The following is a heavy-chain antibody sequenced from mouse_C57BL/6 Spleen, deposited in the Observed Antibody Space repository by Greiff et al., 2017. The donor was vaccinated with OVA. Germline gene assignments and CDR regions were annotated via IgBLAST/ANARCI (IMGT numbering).Heavy chain of an antibody. CDR1: GYAFSSSW. V-gene: IGHV1-82*01. CDR3: ARASYYYGSDWYFDV. D-gene: IGHD1-1*01. J-gene: IGHJ1*03. CDR2: IYPGDGDT. Sequence: VQLQQSGPELVKPGASVKISCKASGYAFSSSWMNWVKQRPGKGLEWIGRIYPGDGDTNYNGKFKGKATLTADKSSSTAYMQLSSLTSEDSAVYFCARASYYYGSDWYFDVWGTGTTVTVSS.